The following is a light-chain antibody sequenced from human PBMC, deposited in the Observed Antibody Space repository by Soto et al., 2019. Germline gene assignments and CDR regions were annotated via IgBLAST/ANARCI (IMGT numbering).Light chain of an antibody. Sequence: EIVLTQSPATLSSFPGDRVTLSCRASQAVNTRLAWYQHKPGQAPRLLIYLTSNRAAGIPARFSGSGSETDFTLTIRRLEPEDSAVYYCQQYGSSPPYTFGQGTKLEI. V-gene: IGKV3-20*01. CDR1: QAVNTR. J-gene: IGKJ2*01. CDR3: QQYGSSPPYT. CDR2: LTS.